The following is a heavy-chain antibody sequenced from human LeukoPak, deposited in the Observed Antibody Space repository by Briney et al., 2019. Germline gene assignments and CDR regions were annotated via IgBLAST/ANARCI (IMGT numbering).Heavy chain of an antibody. Sequence: GGSLRLSCAASGFTFSSYAMHWVRQAPGKGLEWVAVISYDGSNKYYADSVKGRFTISRGNSKNTLYLQMNSLRAEDTAVYYCARVGDYYDSSGYVDYWGQGTLVTVSS. V-gene: IGHV3-30*14. J-gene: IGHJ4*02. D-gene: IGHD3-22*01. CDR1: GFTFSSYA. CDR3: ARVGDYYDSSGYVDY. CDR2: ISYDGSNK.